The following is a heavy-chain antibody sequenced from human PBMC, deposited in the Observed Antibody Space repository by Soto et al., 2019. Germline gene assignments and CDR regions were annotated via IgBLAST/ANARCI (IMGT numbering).Heavy chain of an antibody. CDR3: AIVRVADSSLDH. V-gene: IGHV3-30*03. D-gene: IGHD3-10*02. J-gene: IGHJ4*02. CDR1: GFIFSNYG. Sequence: QVQLVESGGGVVQPGRSLRLSCVGSGFIFSNYGMHWVRQAPGKGLEWVAFISYDGSDILYADSVKGRFTISRDNSKSTLFLHMNRPTAEHTAIYFCAIVRVADSSLDHWGQGTLVTVSS. CDR2: ISYDGSDI.